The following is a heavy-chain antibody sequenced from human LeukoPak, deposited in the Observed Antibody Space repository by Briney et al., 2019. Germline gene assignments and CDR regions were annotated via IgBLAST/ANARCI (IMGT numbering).Heavy chain of an antibody. D-gene: IGHD3-22*01. CDR2: IHYSGST. Sequence: SETLSLTCFISDGSISSYYWNWIRQSPGKGLEWIGHIHYSGSTHYNPSLQSRVSISIDTSKNHFPLKLRSVTAVDTAVYYCARWGHFDTSGYFVVDYWGRGTLVTVSS. J-gene: IGHJ4*02. CDR3: ARWGHFDTSGYFVVDY. V-gene: IGHV4-59*01. CDR1: DGSISSYY.